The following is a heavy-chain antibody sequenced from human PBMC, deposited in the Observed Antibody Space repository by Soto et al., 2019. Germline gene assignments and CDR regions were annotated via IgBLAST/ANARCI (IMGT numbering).Heavy chain of an antibody. Sequence: VASVKVSCKASGGTFSSYAISWVRQAPGQGLEWMGGIIPIFGTANYAQKFQGRVTITADESTSTAYMELSSLRSEDTAVYYCANTKYYYDSSGYYPIVGYDAFDIWGQGTMVTVSS. D-gene: IGHD3-22*01. J-gene: IGHJ3*02. CDR3: ANTKYYYDSSGYYPIVGYDAFDI. CDR2: IIPIFGTA. V-gene: IGHV1-69*13. CDR1: GGTFSSYA.